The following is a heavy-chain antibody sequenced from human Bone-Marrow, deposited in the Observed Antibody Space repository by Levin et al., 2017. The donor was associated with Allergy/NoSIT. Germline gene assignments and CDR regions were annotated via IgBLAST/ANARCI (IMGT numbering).Heavy chain of an antibody. Sequence: GGSLRLSCKGSGYSFSNYWINWVRQMPGKGLEWMGRIDPADSYTKYRPSFQGHVTFSADKSIRTAYLQWTSLKASDTATYYCARDTGDFFDIWGQGTVVIVSS. V-gene: IGHV5-10-1*01. CDR3: ARDTGDFFDI. J-gene: IGHJ3*02. CDR2: IDPADSYT. D-gene: IGHD5-18*01. CDR1: GYSFSNYW.